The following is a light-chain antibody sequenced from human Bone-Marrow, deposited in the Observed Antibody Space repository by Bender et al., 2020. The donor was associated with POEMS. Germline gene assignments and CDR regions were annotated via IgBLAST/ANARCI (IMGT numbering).Light chain of an antibody. V-gene: IGLV2-23*02. Sequence: QSALTQPASVSGSPGQSITISCTGTSTDVGNYNLVSWYQQHPDKAPKLMIYDVTQRPSGVSNRFSGSKSGNTASLTISGLQAEDEADYYCCSYAGSSTYVFGTGTKVTVL. CDR3: CSYAGSSTYV. CDR1: STDVGNYNL. J-gene: IGLJ1*01. CDR2: DVT.